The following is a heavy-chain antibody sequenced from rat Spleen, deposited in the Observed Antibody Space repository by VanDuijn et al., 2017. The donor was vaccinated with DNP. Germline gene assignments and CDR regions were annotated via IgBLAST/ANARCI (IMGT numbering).Heavy chain of an antibody. V-gene: IGHV5S13*01. Sequence: EVQLVESGGGLVQPGRSLKLSCTASGFTFSDYGMAWVRQAPTKCLEWVASITKSGGSTYYRDSVKGRLTISRDNPKSSLYLQMNSLRSEDTATYYCARGSGTYYWYFDFWGPGTMVTVSS. CDR3: ARGSGTYYWYFDF. CDR1: GFTFSDYG. CDR2: ITKSGGST. J-gene: IGHJ1*01. D-gene: IGHD5-1*01.